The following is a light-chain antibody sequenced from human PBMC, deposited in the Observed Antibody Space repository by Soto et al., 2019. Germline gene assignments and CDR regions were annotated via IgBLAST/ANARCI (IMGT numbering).Light chain of an antibody. CDR3: QRYVRSPTWT. CDR2: GAS. J-gene: IGKJ1*01. CDR1: QNLISDY. Sequence: EIVLTQSPGTLSLSPGERATLSCRASQNLISDYLAWYQQKPGQPPRLLIYGASRRATGIPDRFSGSGSGTDFTLNISTLEPEDSAVYYCQRYVRSPTWTFGQGTKVEIK. V-gene: IGKV3-20*01.